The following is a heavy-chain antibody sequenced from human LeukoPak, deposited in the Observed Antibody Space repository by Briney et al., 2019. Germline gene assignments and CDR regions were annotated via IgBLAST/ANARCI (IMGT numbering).Heavy chain of an antibody. CDR1: GGSFSGYY. D-gene: IGHD3-10*01. CDR3: ARVDYYGSGSSGPFDY. Sequence: SETLSLTCAVYGGSFSGYYWSWIRQPPGKGLEWIGEINHSGNTNYNPSLKSRVTISVDTSKNQFSLKLSSVTAADTAVYYCARVDYYGSGSSGPFDYWGQGTLVTVSS. CDR2: INHSGNT. V-gene: IGHV4-34*09. J-gene: IGHJ4*02.